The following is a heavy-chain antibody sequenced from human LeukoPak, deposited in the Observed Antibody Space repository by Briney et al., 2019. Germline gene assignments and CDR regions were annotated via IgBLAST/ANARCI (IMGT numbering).Heavy chain of an antibody. CDR3: ARGAPGIAVAGIDY. CDR1: GYTFASYG. CDR2: ISAYNGNT. J-gene: IGHJ4*02. V-gene: IGHV1-18*01. D-gene: IGHD6-19*01. Sequence: ASVKVSCKASGYTFASYGITWVRQAPGQGLEWMGWISAYNGNTNYAQKLQGRVTITRDTSASTAYMELSSLRSEDTAVYYCARGAPGIAVAGIDYWGQGTLVTVSS.